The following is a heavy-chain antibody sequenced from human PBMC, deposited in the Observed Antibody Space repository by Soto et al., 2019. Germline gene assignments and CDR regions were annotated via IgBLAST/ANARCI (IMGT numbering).Heavy chain of an antibody. J-gene: IGHJ4*02. CDR2: IVGSGEAA. Sequence: EVHLLESGGGSVQPGSSLKLSCSASGFIFSTYAMSWLRRAPGKGLEWVSSIVGSGEAAYYADSVKGRFTISRDNSKNTVFLQMGSLRAEDTAFYYCATVWGSYRSFGSWGQGDLVTVSS. CDR3: ATVWGSYRSFGS. D-gene: IGHD3-16*02. CDR1: GFIFSTYA. V-gene: IGHV3-23*01.